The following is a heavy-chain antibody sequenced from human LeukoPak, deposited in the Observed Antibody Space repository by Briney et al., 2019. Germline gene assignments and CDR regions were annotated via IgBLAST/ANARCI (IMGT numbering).Heavy chain of an antibody. CDR1: GFTFSSYS. D-gene: IGHD1-1*01. CDR2: ISSSSSYI. J-gene: IGHJ4*02. Sequence: PGGSLRLSCAASGFTFSSYSMTWVRQAPGKGLEWVSSISSSSSYIYYADSVKGRFTISRDNAKNSLYLQMNSLRAEDTAVYYCVRERGSIGTDLHFWGQGTLVTVSS. CDR3: VRERGSIGTDLHF. V-gene: IGHV3-21*01.